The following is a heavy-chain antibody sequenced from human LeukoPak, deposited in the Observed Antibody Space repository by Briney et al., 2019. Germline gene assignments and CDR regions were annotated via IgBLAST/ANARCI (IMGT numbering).Heavy chain of an antibody. CDR2: MHPGNGST. D-gene: IGHD2-21*02. CDR3: AREGSYCVGGDCYSFDF. V-gene: IGHV1-2*02. J-gene: IGHJ4*02. CDR1: GYRFISNY. Sequence: ASVKVSCKASGYRFISNYIQWVRQAPGLGPEWMGWMHPGNGSTRYAEKFQGRVTMTRDTSINTAYMDLGRRRADDPAVYYCAREGSYCVGGDCYSFDFWGEGTLITVSS.